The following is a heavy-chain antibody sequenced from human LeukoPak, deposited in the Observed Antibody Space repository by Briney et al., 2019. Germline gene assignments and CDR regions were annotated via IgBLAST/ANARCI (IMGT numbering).Heavy chain of an antibody. CDR2: IHTNTGDP. J-gene: IGHJ4*02. V-gene: IGHV7-4-1*02. CDR1: GYSFTIDA. CDR3: ARLGGDS. Sequence: ASVKISCKASGYSFTIDAMNWVRQAPGQGLEFMGRIHTNTGDPTYARGSTGRFVFSMDTSVSTAYLQINSLKAADTGIYFCARLGGDSWGQGTLVIVSS. D-gene: IGHD3-16*01.